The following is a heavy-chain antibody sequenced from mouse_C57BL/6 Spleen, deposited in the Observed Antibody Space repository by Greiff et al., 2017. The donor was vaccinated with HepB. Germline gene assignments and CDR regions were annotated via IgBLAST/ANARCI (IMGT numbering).Heavy chain of an antibody. Sequence: EVKLVESGGGLVQPGGSMKLSCVASGFTFSNYWMNWVRQSPEKGLEWVAQIRLKSDNYATHYAESVKGRFTISRDDSKSSVYLQMNNLRAEDTGIYYCTPIYYGKGYYAMDYWGQGTSVTVSS. V-gene: IGHV6-3*01. CDR3: TPIYYGKGYYAMDY. CDR2: IRLKSDNYAT. D-gene: IGHD2-1*01. J-gene: IGHJ4*01. CDR1: GFTFSNYW.